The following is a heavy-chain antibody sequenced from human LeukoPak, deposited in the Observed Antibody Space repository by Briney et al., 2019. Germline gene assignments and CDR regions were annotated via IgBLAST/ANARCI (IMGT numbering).Heavy chain of an antibody. Sequence: ASVKVSCKASGYTFTGYFIHWVRQAPGQGLEWMGWVNPNSGGTNHAQKFQGRVTMTRDTSITTAYMELRSLRSDDTAVYYCARTPYSYGSQWGQGTLVTVSS. CDR2: VNPNSGGT. V-gene: IGHV1-2*02. CDR1: GYTFTGYF. D-gene: IGHD5-18*01. CDR3: ARTPYSYGSQ. J-gene: IGHJ4*02.